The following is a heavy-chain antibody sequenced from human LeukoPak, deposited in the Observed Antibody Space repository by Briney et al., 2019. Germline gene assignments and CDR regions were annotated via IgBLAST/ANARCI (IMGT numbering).Heavy chain of an antibody. CDR3: ARVLATAGNFPVDY. J-gene: IGHJ4*02. CDR1: GGSISSGDSY. D-gene: IGHD6-13*01. V-gene: IGHV4-30-4*01. CDR2: IYSSGSA. Sequence: SQTLSLTCTVSGGSISSGDSYWSWIRQPPGKGLEWIGYIYSSGSAYYNPSLKSRFTISVDTSKNRFSLRLSSVTAADTAVYYCARVLATAGNFPVDYWGQGTLVTVSS.